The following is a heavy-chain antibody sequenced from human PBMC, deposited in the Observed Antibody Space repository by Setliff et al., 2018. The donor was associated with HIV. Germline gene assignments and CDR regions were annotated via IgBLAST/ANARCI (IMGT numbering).Heavy chain of an antibody. CDR2: IYYNGST. J-gene: IGHJ2*01. CDR1: GGSISSPY. D-gene: IGHD3-3*01. V-gene: IGHV4-59*11. CDR3: ARAQRITIFGVVYWYFDL. Sequence: PSETLSLTCTVSGGSISSPYWSWIRQPPGKGLEWIGYIYYNGSTNYNPSLKSRVTISVDTSKKQFSLRLSSVTAADTAVYYCARAQRITIFGVVYWYFDLWGRGTLVTVS.